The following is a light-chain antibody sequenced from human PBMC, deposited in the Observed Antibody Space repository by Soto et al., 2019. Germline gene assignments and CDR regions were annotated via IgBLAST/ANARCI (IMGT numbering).Light chain of an antibody. CDR2: RNN. V-gene: IGLV1-47*01. Sequence: QSVLTQPPSASGTPGQRVTISCSGSSSNIGSNYVYWYQQLPGTAPKLLIYRNNQRPSGVPDRFSGSKSGTSASLAISGLRSEDEAEYYCAAWDDNLSVVFGGGTKLTVL. CDR1: SSNIGSNY. CDR3: AAWDDNLSVV. J-gene: IGLJ2*01.